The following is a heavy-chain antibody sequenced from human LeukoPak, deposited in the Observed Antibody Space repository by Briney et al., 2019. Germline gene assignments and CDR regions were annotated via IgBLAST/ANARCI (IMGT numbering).Heavy chain of an antibody. CDR2: IYHSGST. CDR3: ARAGSLVVVVAATARGDAFDI. V-gene: IGHV4-4*02. CDR1: GGSISSSSW. D-gene: IGHD2-15*01. J-gene: IGHJ3*02. Sequence: SGTLSLTCAVSGGSISSSSWWSWVRQPPGKGLEWIGEIYHSGSTNYNPSLKSRVTISVDKSKNQFSLKLSSVTAADTAVYYCARAGSLVVVVAATARGDAFDIWGQGTMVTVSS.